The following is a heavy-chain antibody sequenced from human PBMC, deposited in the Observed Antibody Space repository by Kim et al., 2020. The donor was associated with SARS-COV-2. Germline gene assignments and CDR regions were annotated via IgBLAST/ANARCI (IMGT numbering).Heavy chain of an antibody. CDR3: ATGGRFGELLGVA. V-gene: IGHV3-23*01. Sequence: GSLRLSCAASGFTFSSYAMSWVRQAPGKGLEWVSAISGSGGSTYYADSVKGRFTISRDNSKNTLYLQMNSLRAEDTAVYYCATGGRFGELLGVAWGQGTMVTVSS. J-gene: IGHJ3*01. CDR2: ISGSGGST. D-gene: IGHD3-10*01. CDR1: GFTFSSYA.